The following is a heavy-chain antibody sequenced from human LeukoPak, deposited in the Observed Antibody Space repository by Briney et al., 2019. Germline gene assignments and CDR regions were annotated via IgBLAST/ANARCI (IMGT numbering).Heavy chain of an antibody. D-gene: IGHD6-13*01. J-gene: IGHJ6*03. CDR1: GFTFSSYS. CDR3: ARVGIAAAGGYYYYYYYMDV. Sequence: GGSLRLSCAASGFTFSSYSMNWVRQAPGKGLEWVSTISGSGDSTYYADSVKGRFTISRDNAKNSLYLQMNSLRAEDTAVYYCARVGIAAAGGYYYYYYYMDVWGKGTTVTVSS. CDR2: ISGSGDST. V-gene: IGHV3-21*01.